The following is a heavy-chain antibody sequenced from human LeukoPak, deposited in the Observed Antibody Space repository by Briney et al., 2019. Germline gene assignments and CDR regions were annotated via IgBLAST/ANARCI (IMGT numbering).Heavy chain of an antibody. Sequence: SETLSLTCIVSGVSVSSSSYYWGWIRQPPGKGLEWIGSIYYTGTTYYNPSLKSRVTISVDTSKNQFSLNLNSVTAVDTAVYHCARREAVSGPYFFNYWGQGTLVTVSS. CDR1: GVSVSSSSYY. J-gene: IGHJ4*02. CDR3: ARREAVSGPYFFNY. D-gene: IGHD6-19*01. CDR2: IYYTGTT. V-gene: IGHV4-39*01.